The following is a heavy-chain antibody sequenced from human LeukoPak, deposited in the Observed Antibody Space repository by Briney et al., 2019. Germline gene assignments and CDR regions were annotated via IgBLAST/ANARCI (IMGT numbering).Heavy chain of an antibody. V-gene: IGHV1-2*02. Sequence: ASVKVSGKASGYTFTDYYLHWVRQAPGQGLEWVGWINPNSGVTNYAQKFQGRVSMTSDTSISTVYMELSRLRSDDTAVYYCSREDYWGQGTLVTVSS. J-gene: IGHJ4*02. CDR3: SREDY. CDR2: INPNSGVT. CDR1: GYTFTDYY.